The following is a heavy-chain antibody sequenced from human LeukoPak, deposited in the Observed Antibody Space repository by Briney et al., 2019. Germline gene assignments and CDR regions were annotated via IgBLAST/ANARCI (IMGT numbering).Heavy chain of an antibody. CDR3: ASGSGSYRTPYYYMDV. Sequence: GGSLRLSCVASGFTVSSNYMSWVRPAPGKGLEWVSVIYSGGSTYYADSVKGRFTISRDNSKNTLYLQMNSLRAEDTAVYYCASGSGSYRTPYYYMDVWGTGTTVTVSS. CDR1: GFTVSSNY. J-gene: IGHJ6*03. CDR2: IYSGGST. D-gene: IGHD3-10*01. V-gene: IGHV3-53*01.